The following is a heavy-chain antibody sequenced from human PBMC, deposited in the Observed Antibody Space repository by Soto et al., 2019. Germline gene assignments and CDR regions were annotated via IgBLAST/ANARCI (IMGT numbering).Heavy chain of an antibody. CDR1: GFTLSTYA. CDR2: ITGSGGSI. Sequence: EVQLLESGGGLVQPGGSLGVSCVASGFTLSTYAMSWVRQAPGKGLEWVSGITGSGGSIYYADSVKGRFTISRDNSKSTVSLHMNSLRAEDTAVYYCVNHRGNPSGAFDLWGQGTMVTVSS. CDR3: VNHRGNPSGAFDL. J-gene: IGHJ3*01. D-gene: IGHD3-10*01. V-gene: IGHV3-23*01.